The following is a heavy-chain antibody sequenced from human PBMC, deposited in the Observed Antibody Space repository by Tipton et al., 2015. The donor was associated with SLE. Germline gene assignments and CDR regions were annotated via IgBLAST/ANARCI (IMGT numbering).Heavy chain of an antibody. CDR3: AKGSSRTYLDAFDI. V-gene: IGHV3-9*01. Sequence: SLRLSCAASGFTFDDYAMHWVRQAPGKGLEWVSGISWNSGSIDYTDSVKGRFTISRDNAKNSLYLQMNSLRAEDTALYYCAKGSSRTYLDAFDIWGQGTMVTVSS. J-gene: IGHJ3*02. CDR2: ISWNSGSI. D-gene: IGHD3-10*01. CDR1: GFTFDDYA.